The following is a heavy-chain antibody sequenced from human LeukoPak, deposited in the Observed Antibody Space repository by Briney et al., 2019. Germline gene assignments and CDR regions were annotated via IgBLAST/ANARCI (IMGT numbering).Heavy chain of an antibody. Sequence: GGSLRLSCAASGFTFSSYGMHWVRQAPGMGLEWVAVISYDGSNKYYADSVKGRFTISRDNSKNTLYLQMNSLRAEDTAVYYCAKIPDYGDSKTVRENYFDYWGQGTLVTVSS. J-gene: IGHJ4*02. CDR1: GFTFSSYG. V-gene: IGHV3-30*18. CDR3: AKIPDYGDSKTVRENYFDY. CDR2: ISYDGSNK. D-gene: IGHD4-17*01.